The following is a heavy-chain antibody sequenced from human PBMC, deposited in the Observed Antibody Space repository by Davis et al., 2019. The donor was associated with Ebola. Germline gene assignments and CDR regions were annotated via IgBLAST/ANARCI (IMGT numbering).Heavy chain of an antibody. CDR3: ARAIGYDSSGYYYRGFDY. J-gene: IGHJ4*02. D-gene: IGHD3-22*01. CDR1: GYTFTTYG. CDR2: ISGYNGNT. Sequence: AASVKVSCKASGYTFTTYGISWVRQAPGQGLEWIGWISGYNGNTMYAQKVQGRVTMTTDTSTNTLYMELRSLRSDDTAVYYCARAIGYDSSGYYYRGFDYWGQGTLVTVSP. V-gene: IGHV1-18*04.